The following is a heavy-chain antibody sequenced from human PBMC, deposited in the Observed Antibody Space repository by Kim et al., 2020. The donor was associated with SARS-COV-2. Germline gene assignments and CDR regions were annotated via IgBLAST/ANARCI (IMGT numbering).Heavy chain of an antibody. J-gene: IGHJ5*02. D-gene: IGHD1-26*01. CDR1: GGPIRSYY. CDR2: VYHTGNT. V-gene: IGHV4-59*01. Sequence: SETLSLTCSVSGGPIRSYYWTWIRQSPGRKLEWIGYVYHTGNTNYNPSLRGRVTISLDTSKRQFSLTLTSVTAADTAVYYCASTGVGAVSWFDPWGQGTLVSVSS. CDR3: ASTGVGAVSWFDP.